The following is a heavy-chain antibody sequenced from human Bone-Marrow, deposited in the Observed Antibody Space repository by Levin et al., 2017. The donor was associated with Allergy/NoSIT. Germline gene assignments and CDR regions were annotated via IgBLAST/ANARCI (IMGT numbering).Heavy chain of an antibody. V-gene: IGHV3-74*01. CDR2: INKDGSST. Sequence: PGGSLRLSCAASGFSLSSNWMHWVRQTPGKGLVWVSRINKDGSSTNYADSVKGRFTISRDNAMNTLFLQMNNLRAEDTAVYYCGRDVQYSMDVWGQGTTVTVSS. CDR1: GFSLSSNW. J-gene: IGHJ6*02. CDR3: GRDVQYSMDV.